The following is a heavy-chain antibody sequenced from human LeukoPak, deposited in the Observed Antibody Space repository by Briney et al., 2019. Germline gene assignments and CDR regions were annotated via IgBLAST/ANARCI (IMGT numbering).Heavy chain of an antibody. CDR3: ARLADLGYGSGSYYLDY. D-gene: IGHD3-10*01. CDR2: IYYTGNA. J-gene: IGHJ4*02. CDR1: GDSITGYY. Sequence: SETLSLTCSVSGDSITGYYWGWIRQPPGKGLEWIGNIYYTGNAYYNSSLKSRVTISLDTSKNQFSLKVISMTAADTAAYYCARLADLGYGSGSYYLDYWGQGTLVTVSS. V-gene: IGHV4-39*07.